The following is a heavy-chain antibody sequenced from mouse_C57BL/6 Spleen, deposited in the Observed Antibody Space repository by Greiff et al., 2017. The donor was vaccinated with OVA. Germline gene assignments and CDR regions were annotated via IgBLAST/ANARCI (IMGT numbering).Heavy chain of an antibody. V-gene: IGHV1-72*01. J-gene: IGHJ2*01. CDR2: IDPNSGGT. Sequence: VQLQQPGAELVKPGASVKLSCKASGYTFTSYWMHWVKQRPGRGLEWIGRIDPNSGGTKYNEKFKSKATLTVDKPSSTAYTQRSSLTSEDSAVYDCAREGLDYWGQGTTLTVSS. CDR1: GYTFTSYW. CDR3: AREGLDY. D-gene: IGHD3-1*01.